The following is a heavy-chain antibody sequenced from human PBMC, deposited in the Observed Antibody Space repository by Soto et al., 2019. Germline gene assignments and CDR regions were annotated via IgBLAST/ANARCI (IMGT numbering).Heavy chain of an antibody. J-gene: IGHJ6*02. Sequence: QVQLVQSGPEVKKPGSSVKVSCKTSGDTFKKLAISWVRQAPGQGPEWMGGIIPMFGTTKYTQKFQGRVTFTADKSTGTAYMELTSLMSEDTATYFCARGVGPAAGAAPHDFHSGVAVWAQGTTVTLSS. V-gene: IGHV1-69*06. CDR3: ARGVGPAAGAAPHDFHSGVAV. CDR1: GDTFKKLA. D-gene: IGHD2-2*01. CDR2: IIPMFGTT.